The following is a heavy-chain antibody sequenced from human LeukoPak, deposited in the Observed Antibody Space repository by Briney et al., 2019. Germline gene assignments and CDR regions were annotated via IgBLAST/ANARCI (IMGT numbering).Heavy chain of an antibody. J-gene: IGHJ6*02. CDR3: ARDRPYGDYGRYYYYGMDV. D-gene: IGHD4-17*01. CDR2: INPNSGGT. Sequence: GASVKVSCKASGYTFTGYYMHWVRQAPGQGLEWMGWINPNSGGTNYAQKFQGWATMTRDTSISTAYMELSRLRSDDTAVYYCARDRPYGDYGRYYYYGMDVWGQGTTVTVSS. CDR1: GYTFTGYY. V-gene: IGHV1-2*04.